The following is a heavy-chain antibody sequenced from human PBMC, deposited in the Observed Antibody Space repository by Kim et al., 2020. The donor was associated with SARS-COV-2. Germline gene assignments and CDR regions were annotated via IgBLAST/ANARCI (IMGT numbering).Heavy chain of an antibody. V-gene: IGHV5-51*01. Sequence: GESLKISCKGSEYSFTNYWIGWVRQIPGKGLEWMGIIHPDDSHTKYSPSFQGQVIISADKSINTAFLQWSSLKASYTAIYYCARHMYDFWSANVQPGAMDVWGQGTTVTVSS. CDR1: EYSFTNYW. J-gene: IGHJ6*02. CDR3: ARHMYDFWSANVQPGAMDV. D-gene: IGHD3-3*01. CDR2: IHPDDSHT.